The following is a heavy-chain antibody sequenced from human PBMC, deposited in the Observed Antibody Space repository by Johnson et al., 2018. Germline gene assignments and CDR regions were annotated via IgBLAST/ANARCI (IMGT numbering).Heavy chain of an antibody. CDR2: IHSDGSAT. V-gene: IGHV3-74*01. CDR3: ARGDYEAFTL. Sequence: VQLQESGGALVKSGGSLRLSCAASGFTFSYYWMHWVRQAPGKGLVWVSRIHSDGSATNYADSVKGRFTISRDNARNTVDLQMNSLGFEDTAVYFCARGDYEAFTLWGQGTTVTVSS. D-gene: IGHD4-17*01. J-gene: IGHJ3*01. CDR1: GFTFSYYW.